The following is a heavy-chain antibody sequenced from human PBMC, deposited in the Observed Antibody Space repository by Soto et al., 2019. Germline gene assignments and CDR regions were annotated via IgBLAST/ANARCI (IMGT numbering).Heavy chain of an antibody. CDR1: GYSFTSYW. CDR2: IDPSDSYT. D-gene: IGHD6-19*01. Sequence: GESLKISCKGSGYSFTSYWISWVRQMPGKGLEWMGIIDPSDSYTNYSPSFQGHVTISADKSISTAYLQWSSLKASDTAMYYCDRHPSPQWPFVYWGQGTLFTVSS. J-gene: IGHJ4*02. V-gene: IGHV5-10-1*01. CDR3: DRHPSPQWPFVY.